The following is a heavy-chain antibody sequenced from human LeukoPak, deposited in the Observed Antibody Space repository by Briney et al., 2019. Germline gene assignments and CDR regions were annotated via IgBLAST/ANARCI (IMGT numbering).Heavy chain of an antibody. CDR1: GYTFTSYD. CDR3: ARASRIAARPNRRGAYNWFDP. CDR2: MNPNSGNT. Sequence: GASVKVSCKASGYTFTSYDINWVRQATGQGLEWMGWMNPNSGNTGYAQKFQGRVTMTRNTSISTAYMELSSLRSEDTAVYYCARASRIAARPNRRGAYNWFDPWDQGTLVTVSS. D-gene: IGHD6-6*01. V-gene: IGHV1-8*01. J-gene: IGHJ5*02.